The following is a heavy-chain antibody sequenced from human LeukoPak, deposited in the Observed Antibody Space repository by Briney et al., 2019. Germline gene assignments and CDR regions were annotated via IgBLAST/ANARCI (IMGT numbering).Heavy chain of an antibody. CDR2: IYYSRST. V-gene: IGHV4-59*01. CDR1: GGSISSYY. Sequence: SETLSLTCTVSGGSISSYYWSWIRQPPGKGLEWIGYIYYSRSTNYNPSLKSRVTISVDTSKNQFSLKLSSVTAADTAVYYCARGVIAVAGYFDYWGQGTLVTVSS. D-gene: IGHD6-19*01. CDR3: ARGVIAVAGYFDY. J-gene: IGHJ4*02.